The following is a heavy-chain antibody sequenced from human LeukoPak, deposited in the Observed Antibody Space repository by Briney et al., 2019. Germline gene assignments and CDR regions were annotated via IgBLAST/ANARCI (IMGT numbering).Heavy chain of an antibody. D-gene: IGHD3-3*01. Sequence: GGSLRLSCAASGFTFSSYAMSWVRQAPGKGLEWVSAISGSGGSTYYADSVKGRFTISRDNSKNTLYLQMNSLRAEDTAVYYCAKGSTIFGVSSDAFDIWGQGTMVTVSS. CDR3: AKGSTIFGVSSDAFDI. V-gene: IGHV3-23*01. CDR1: GFTFSSYA. CDR2: ISGSGGST. J-gene: IGHJ3*02.